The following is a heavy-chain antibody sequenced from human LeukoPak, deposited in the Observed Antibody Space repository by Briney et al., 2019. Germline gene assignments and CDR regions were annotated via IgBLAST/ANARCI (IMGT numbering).Heavy chain of an antibody. V-gene: IGHV1-24*01. CDR1: GYTLTELS. J-gene: IGHJ3*02. CDR2: FDPEDGET. D-gene: IGHD3-22*01. Sequence: GASVKVSCKVSGYTLTELSMHWVRQAPGKGLEWMGGFDPEDGETIYAQKFQGRVTMTEDTSTDTAYMELSSLRSEDTAVYYCATVYYDSSGYYYAAFDIWGQGTMVTVSS. CDR3: ATVYYDSSGYYYAAFDI.